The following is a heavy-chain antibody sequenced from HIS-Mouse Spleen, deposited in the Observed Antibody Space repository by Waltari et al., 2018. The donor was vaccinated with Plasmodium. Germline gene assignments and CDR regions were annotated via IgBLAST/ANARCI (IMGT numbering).Heavy chain of an antibody. Sequence: QAQLVQSGAEVKKPGPSVQVAFKASGYTFTGYSMHCVRQAPRNGLEWMGWIKPNSGGTNDAQKFQGRVTMTRDTSISTAYMELSRLRSDDTAVYYCARVLGYKAAAGTFVEYFQHWGQGTLVTVSS. CDR2: IKPNSGGT. D-gene: IGHD6-13*01. V-gene: IGHV1-2*02. J-gene: IGHJ1*01. CDR3: ARVLGYKAAAGTFVEYFQH. CDR1: GYTFTGYS.